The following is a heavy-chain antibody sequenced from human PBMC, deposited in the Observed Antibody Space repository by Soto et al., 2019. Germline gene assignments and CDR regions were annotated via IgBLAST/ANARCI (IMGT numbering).Heavy chain of an antibody. Sequence: QVQLVQSGAEVKKPGASVKVSCKASGYTFTSYYMHWVRQAPGQGLEWMGIINPSGGSTSYAQKYQGRVTMTQDTSTSTVYMELSSLRSEDTAVYYCAQVDYGGNDAFDIWGQGTMVTVSS. CDR3: AQVDYGGNDAFDI. CDR2: INPSGGST. CDR1: GYTFTSYY. V-gene: IGHV1-46*01. D-gene: IGHD4-17*01. J-gene: IGHJ3*02.